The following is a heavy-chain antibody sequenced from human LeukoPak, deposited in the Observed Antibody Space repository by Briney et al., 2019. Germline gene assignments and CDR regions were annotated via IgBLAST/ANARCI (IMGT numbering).Heavy chain of an antibody. CDR1: GYTFTSYA. CDR2: INTNTGNP. J-gene: IGHJ3*02. V-gene: IGHV7-4-1*02. CDR3: AREGRDGYNYAFDI. D-gene: IGHD5-24*01. Sequence: ASVTVSCKASGYTFTSYAMNWVRQAPGQGLEWMGWINTNTGNPTYAQGFTGRFVFSLDTSVSTAYLQISSLKAEDTAVYYCAREGRDGYNYAFDIWGQGTMVTVSS.